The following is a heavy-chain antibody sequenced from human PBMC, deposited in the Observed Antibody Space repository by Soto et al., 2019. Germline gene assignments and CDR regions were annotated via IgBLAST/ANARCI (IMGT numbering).Heavy chain of an antibody. CDR1: GDTVSSNSVA. Sequence: SQTLSLTCVGSGDTVSSNSVAWNWVRQSPSRGLEWLGRTYYRSRWYSDYAVSVRSRIDINADTSKNQVSLQLNSVTPEDTAVYYCARSEEDSDYYYYGMDVWGQGTKVTVYS. CDR3: ARSEEDSDYYYYGMDV. D-gene: IGHD2-15*01. V-gene: IGHV6-1*01. J-gene: IGHJ6*02. CDR2: TYYRSRWYS.